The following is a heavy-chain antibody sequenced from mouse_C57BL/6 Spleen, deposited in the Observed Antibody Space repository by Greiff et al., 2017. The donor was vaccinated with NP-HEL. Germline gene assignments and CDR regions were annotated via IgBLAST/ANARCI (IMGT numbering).Heavy chain of an antibody. V-gene: IGHV1-39*01. CDR2: INPNYGTT. D-gene: IGHD2-4*01. CDR3: AIYYEYDEEDY. CDR1: GYSFTDYN. J-gene: IGHJ2*01. Sequence: LVEPGASVKISCKASGYSFTDYNMNWVKQSNGKSLEWIGVINPNYGTTSYNKKFKGKATLTGDQSSSTAYIQLNSLTSEDAAVYYCAIYYEYDEEDYWGQGTTLTVSS.